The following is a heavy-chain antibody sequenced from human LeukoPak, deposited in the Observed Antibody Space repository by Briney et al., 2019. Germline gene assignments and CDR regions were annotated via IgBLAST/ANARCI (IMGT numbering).Heavy chain of an antibody. CDR2: ISSSSSYI. CDR1: GFTFSSYS. V-gene: IGHV3-21*01. J-gene: IGHJ5*02. D-gene: IGHD2-2*01. CDR3: ARRLIVVVPAARRDNWFDP. Sequence: KPGGSLRLSCAASGFTFSSYSMNWVRQAPGKGLEWVSSISSSSSYIYYADSVKGRFTISRDNAKNSLYLQMNSLRAEDTAVYYCARRLIVVVPAARRDNWFDPWGQGTLVTVSS.